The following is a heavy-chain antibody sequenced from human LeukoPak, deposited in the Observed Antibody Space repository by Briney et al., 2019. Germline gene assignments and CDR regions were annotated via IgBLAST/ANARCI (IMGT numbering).Heavy chain of an antibody. CDR2: IIPIFGTA. CDR3: ARVELVPAAPLDY. V-gene: IGHV1-69*06. CDR1: GGTLSSYA. Sequence: ASVKVSCKASGGTLSSYAISWVRQAPGQGLEWMGGIIPIFGTANYAQKFQGRVTITADKSTSTAYMEQSSLRSEDTAVYYCARVELVPAAPLDYWGQGTLVTVSS. D-gene: IGHD2-2*01. J-gene: IGHJ4*02.